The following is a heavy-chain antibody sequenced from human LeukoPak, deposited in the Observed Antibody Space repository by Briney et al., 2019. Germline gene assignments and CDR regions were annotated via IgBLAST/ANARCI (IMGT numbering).Heavy chain of an antibody. CDR1: GFTPSTIY. CDR2: IYTCVTT. V-gene: IGHV3-53*01. Sequence: GGSLRLSCAASGFTPSTIYMNGVRRAPGKGLEGGSGIYTCVTTFYAGSVRGRFTVSRDDSRNTLSIQMNSLRAEDTAVYYCARDVQGVGAFDFWGQGTMVTVSS. D-gene: IGHD3-16*01. J-gene: IGHJ3*01. CDR3: ARDVQGVGAFDF.